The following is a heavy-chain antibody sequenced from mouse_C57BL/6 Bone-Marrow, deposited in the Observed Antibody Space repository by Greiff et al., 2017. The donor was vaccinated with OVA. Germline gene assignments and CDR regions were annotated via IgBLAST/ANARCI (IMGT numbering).Heavy chain of an antibody. V-gene: IGHV1-39*01. Sequence: VQLQQSGPELVKPGASVKISCKASGYSFTDYNMNWVKQSNGKSLEWIGVINPNYGTTSYNQKFKGKATLTVDQSSSTAYMQLNSLTSEDSAVYYCARRALVTTVVATDWYFDVWGTGTTVTVSS. CDR2: INPNYGTT. J-gene: IGHJ1*03. CDR3: ARRALVTTVVATDWYFDV. D-gene: IGHD1-1*01. CDR1: GYSFTDYN.